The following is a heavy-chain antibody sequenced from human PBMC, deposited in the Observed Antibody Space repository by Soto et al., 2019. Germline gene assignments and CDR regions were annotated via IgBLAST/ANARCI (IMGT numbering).Heavy chain of an antibody. CDR1: GFRFSSYS. CDR3: ATMNGYFEY. V-gene: IGHV3-23*01. CDR2: ITATGDRT. Sequence: GGSLRLSCADSGFRFSSYSMSWVRQTPGKGLEWVAAITATGDRTYYADSVTGRFTISRDNSKKTHYLQMTSLRAEDTAMYYCATMNGYFEYWGQGTPVTVS. D-gene: IGHD3-22*01. J-gene: IGHJ4*02.